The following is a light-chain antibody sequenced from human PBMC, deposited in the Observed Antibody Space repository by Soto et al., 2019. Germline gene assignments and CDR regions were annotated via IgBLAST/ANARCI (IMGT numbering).Light chain of an antibody. CDR2: EVS. V-gene: IGLV2-14*01. CDR3: SSYTTTTTLEV. J-gene: IGLJ1*01. Sequence: QSALTQPASVSGSPGQSIIISCTGTSSDVGGYYYVSWYQHHPGKAPKLLIYEVSNRPSGVSDRFSGSKSGNTASLTISGLQAEDEADYYCSSYTTTTTLEVFGTGTKLTVL. CDR1: SSDVGGYYY.